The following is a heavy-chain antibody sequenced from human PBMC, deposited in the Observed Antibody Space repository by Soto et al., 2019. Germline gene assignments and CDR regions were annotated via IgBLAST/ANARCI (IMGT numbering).Heavy chain of an antibody. J-gene: IGHJ5*02. Sequence: ASVKVSCKASGYTFTSYAMHWVRQAPGQRLEWMGWINAGNGNTKYSQKFQGRVTITRDTPASTAYMELSSLRSEDTAVYYCARSLAAAGSFDPWGQGTLVTVSS. V-gene: IGHV1-3*01. CDR1: GYTFTSYA. CDR2: INAGNGNT. D-gene: IGHD6-13*01. CDR3: ARSLAAAGSFDP.